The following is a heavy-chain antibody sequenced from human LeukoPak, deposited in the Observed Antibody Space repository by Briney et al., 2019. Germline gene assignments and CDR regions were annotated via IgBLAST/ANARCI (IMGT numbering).Heavy chain of an antibody. D-gene: IGHD3-10*01. J-gene: IGHJ2*01. CDR2: IYYSGNT. CDR3: ARDHLGELLPRGNFDL. Sequence: PSETLSLTCTVSGVSISSSNSYWGWIRQPPGKGLEWIGSIYYSGNTYYNASLKSQASISIDTSKNRFSLKLTSVTAADTAVYYCARDHLGELLPRGNFDLWGRGTLVTVSS. V-gene: IGHV4-39*02. CDR1: GVSISSSNSY.